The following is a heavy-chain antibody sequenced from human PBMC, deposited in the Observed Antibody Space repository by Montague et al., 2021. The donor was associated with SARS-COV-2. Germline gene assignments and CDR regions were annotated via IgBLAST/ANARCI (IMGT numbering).Heavy chain of an antibody. CDR2: VYHSGSA. J-gene: IGHJ4*02. CDR3: ANGPMAAWPFDY. Sequence: SETLSLTCSVSGASISSYYWSWIRQPPGERPEWIGYVYHSGSANYNPSLKSRVTLWVDTSKNQFSVRLRSVTAADTAMYYCANGPMAAWPFDYWGQGILVTVSS. CDR1: GASISSYY. V-gene: IGHV4-59*01. D-gene: IGHD5-24*01.